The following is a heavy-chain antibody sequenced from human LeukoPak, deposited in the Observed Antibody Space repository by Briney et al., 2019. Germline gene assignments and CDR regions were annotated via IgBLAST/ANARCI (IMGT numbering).Heavy chain of an antibody. D-gene: IGHD5-18*01. Sequence: GGSLRLSCAASGFTFSSYAMSWVRQAPGKGLEWVSAISGSGGSTYYADSVKGRFTISRDNSKNTLYLQMNSLRAEDTAVYYCAKDGGHSYCYSRAFDIWGQGTMVTVSS. J-gene: IGHJ3*02. V-gene: IGHV3-23*01. CDR2: ISGSGGST. CDR3: AKDGGHSYCYSRAFDI. CDR1: GFTFSSYA.